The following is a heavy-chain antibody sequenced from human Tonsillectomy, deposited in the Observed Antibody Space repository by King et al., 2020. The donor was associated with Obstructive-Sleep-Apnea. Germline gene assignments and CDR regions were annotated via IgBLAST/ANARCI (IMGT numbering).Heavy chain of an antibody. J-gene: IGHJ5*02. V-gene: IGHV3-9*01. Sequence: QLVQSGGGLVQPGRSLRLSCVASGFTFDAYAMHWVRQAPGKGLEWVSCISWNSGSLDYADSVKGRFTISRDNAKNSLYLQMNSLRAEDTALYYCAKGGYSSPWSWGQGTLVTVSS. CDR3: AKGGYSSPWS. D-gene: IGHD6-13*01. CDR1: GFTFDAYA. CDR2: ISWNSGSL.